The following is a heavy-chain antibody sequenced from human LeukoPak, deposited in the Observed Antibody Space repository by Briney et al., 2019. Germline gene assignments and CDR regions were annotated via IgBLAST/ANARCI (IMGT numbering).Heavy chain of an antibody. Sequence: SETLSLTCAVYGGSFSGYYWSWIRQPPGKGLEWIGEINHSGSTNYNPSLKSRVTISVDTSKNQFSLKLSSVTAADTAVYYCAREAAGTGYFDYWGQGTLVTVSS. J-gene: IGHJ4*02. CDR1: GGSFSGYY. D-gene: IGHD6-13*01. CDR2: INHSGST. CDR3: AREAAGTGYFDY. V-gene: IGHV4-34*01.